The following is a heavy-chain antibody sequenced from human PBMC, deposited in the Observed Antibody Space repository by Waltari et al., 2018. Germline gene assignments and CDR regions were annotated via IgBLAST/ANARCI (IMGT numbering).Heavy chain of an antibody. CDR1: GFSFSGYY. V-gene: IGHV3-21*01. D-gene: IGHD3-10*01. Sequence: EVQLVESGGGLVKPGGSLRLSCAASGFSFSGYYMTWVRQAPGKGLEWVSCIRSGSGKIYYADSVKGRFTTSSDNAKNSLYLQMNSLRFEDTAVYYCVRSRECSPIDPWGQGTLVIVSS. J-gene: IGHJ5*02. CDR2: IRSGSGKI. CDR3: VRSRECSPIDP.